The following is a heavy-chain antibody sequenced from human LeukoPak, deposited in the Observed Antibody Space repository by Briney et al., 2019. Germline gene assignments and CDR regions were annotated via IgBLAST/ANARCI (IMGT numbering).Heavy chain of an antibody. V-gene: IGHV1-69*13. J-gene: IGHJ5*02. CDR2: IIPIFGTA. CDR1: GYTFTSYG. CDR3: ARDIATTGALNWFDP. Sequence: ASVKVSCKASGYTFTSYGISWVRQAPGQGLEWMGGIIPIFGTANYAQKFQGRVTITADESTSTAYMELSSLRSEDTAVYYCARDIATTGALNWFDPWGQGTLVTVSS. D-gene: IGHD6-13*01.